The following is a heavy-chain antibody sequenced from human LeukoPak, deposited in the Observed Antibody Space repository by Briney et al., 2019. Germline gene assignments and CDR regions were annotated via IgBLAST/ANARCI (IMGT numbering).Heavy chain of an antibody. CDR1: GFTFSSYS. CDR2: ISSSSSYI. D-gene: IGHD1-26*01. J-gene: IGHJ4*02. Sequence: PGGSLRLSCAASGFTFSSYSMNWVRQAPGKGLEWVSSISSSSSYIYYADSVKGRFTISRDNAKNSLYLQMNSLRAEDTAVYYCAREREEWEPHPFDYWGQGTLVTVSS. CDR3: AREREEWEPHPFDY. V-gene: IGHV3-21*04.